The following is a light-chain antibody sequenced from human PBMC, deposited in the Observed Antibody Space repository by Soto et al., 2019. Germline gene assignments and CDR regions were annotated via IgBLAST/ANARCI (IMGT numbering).Light chain of an antibody. CDR3: SSYTRSSTQV. CDR2: EVS. CDR1: SSDVGAYNY. Sequence: QSALTQPASVSGSPGQSITISCTGTSSDVGAYNYVSWYQVHPGKAPTLIISEVSNRPSGVSSRFSGSKSTNTASLTISGLRPEDEAEYYCSSYTRSSTQVFGTGTKVTV. V-gene: IGLV2-14*01. J-gene: IGLJ1*01.